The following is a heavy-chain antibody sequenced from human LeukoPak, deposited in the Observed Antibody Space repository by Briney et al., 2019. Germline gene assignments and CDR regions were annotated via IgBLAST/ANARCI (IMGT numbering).Heavy chain of an antibody. CDR2: ISAYNGNT. J-gene: IGHJ6*02. CDR1: GYTFTSYG. CDR3: ARGGSGSLYYYYGMDV. V-gene: IGHV1-18*01. Sequence: ASVKVSCKASGYTFTSYGISWVRQAPGQGLEWMGWISAYNGNTNYAQKLQGRVTMTIDTSTSTAYMELRSLRSDDTAVYYCARGGSGSLYYYYGMDVWGQGTTVTVSS. D-gene: IGHD3-10*01.